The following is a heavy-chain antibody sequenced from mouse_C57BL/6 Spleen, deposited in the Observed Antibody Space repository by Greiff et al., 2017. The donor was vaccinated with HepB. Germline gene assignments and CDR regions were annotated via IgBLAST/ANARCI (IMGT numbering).Heavy chain of an antibody. J-gene: IGHJ2*01. D-gene: IGHD1-1*01. V-gene: IGHV1-82*01. Sequence: QVQLKQSGPELVKPGASVKISCKASGYAFSSSWMNWVKQRPGKGLEWIGRIYPGDGDTNYNGKFKGKATLTADKSSSTAYMQLSSLTSEDSAVYFCARSGGITPLDYWGQGTTLTVSS. CDR3: ARSGGITPLDY. CDR1: GYAFSSSW. CDR2: IYPGDGDT.